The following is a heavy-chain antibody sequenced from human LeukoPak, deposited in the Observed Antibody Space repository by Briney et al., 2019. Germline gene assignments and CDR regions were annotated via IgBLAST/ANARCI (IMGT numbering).Heavy chain of an antibody. Sequence: GRSLRLSCAASGFTFSNYGMHWVRQAPGKGLEWVAVIWYDGSNKFYADSVKGRFTISRDNSQNTLYLQMNSLRAEDTAVYYCARGIAAAGSDYWGQGTLVTVSS. D-gene: IGHD6-13*01. J-gene: IGHJ4*02. CDR2: IWYDGSNK. CDR3: ARGIAAAGSDY. V-gene: IGHV3-33*01. CDR1: GFTFSNYG.